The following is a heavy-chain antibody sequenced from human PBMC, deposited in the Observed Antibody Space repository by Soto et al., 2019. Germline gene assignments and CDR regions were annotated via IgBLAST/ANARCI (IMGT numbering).Heavy chain of an antibody. D-gene: IGHD1-20*01. J-gene: IGHJ4*02. Sequence: ASVKVSCKXSGYTLTELSMHWVRQAPGKGLEWMGGFDPEDGETIYAQKFQGRVTMTEDTSTDTAYMELSSLRSEDTVVYYCATDTITGTYYFDYWGQGTLVTVS. CDR3: ATDTITGTYYFDY. CDR1: GYTLTELS. V-gene: IGHV1-24*01. CDR2: FDPEDGET.